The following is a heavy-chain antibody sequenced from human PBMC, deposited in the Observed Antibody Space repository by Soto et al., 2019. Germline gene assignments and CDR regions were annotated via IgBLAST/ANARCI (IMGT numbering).Heavy chain of an antibody. J-gene: IGHJ4*02. Sequence: PGGSLRLSCAASGFTFSSYWMSWVRQAPGKGLEWVANIKQDGSEKYYVDSVKGRFTISRDNAKNSLYLQMNSLRAEDTAVYYCATYGVYCSGGSCYRRTFDYWGQGTLVTVSS. CDR2: IKQDGSEK. V-gene: IGHV3-7*01. D-gene: IGHD2-15*01. CDR3: ATYGVYCSGGSCYRRTFDY. CDR1: GFTFSSYW.